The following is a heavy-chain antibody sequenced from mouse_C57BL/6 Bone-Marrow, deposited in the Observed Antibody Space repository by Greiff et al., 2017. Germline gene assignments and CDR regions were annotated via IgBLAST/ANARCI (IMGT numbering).Heavy chain of an antibody. CDR2: IDPEDGET. Sequence: VQLQQSGAELVKPGASVKLSCTASGFNIKDDYMHWVKQRTEQGLEWIGRIDPEDGETKYAPKFPGKATITADTSSNTAYLQLSSLTSEDTAVYYCARSPDYDYDLYAMDYWGQGTSVTVSS. V-gene: IGHV14-2*01. D-gene: IGHD2-4*01. CDR1: GFNIKDDY. CDR3: ARSPDYDYDLYAMDY. J-gene: IGHJ4*01.